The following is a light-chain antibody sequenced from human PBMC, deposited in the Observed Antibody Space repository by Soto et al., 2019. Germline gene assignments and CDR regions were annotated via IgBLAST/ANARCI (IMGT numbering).Light chain of an antibody. Sequence: QSALTQPASVSGSPGQSIAISCTGTSSDIGSYHYVSWYQHHPGKAPKLIIYEVSNRPSGVSDRFSGSKSGNTASLTISGFQAEDEADYSCSSYASSSTLVFGGGTKVTVL. CDR1: SSDIGSYHY. CDR3: SSYASSSTLV. V-gene: IGLV2-14*01. CDR2: EVS. J-gene: IGLJ2*01.